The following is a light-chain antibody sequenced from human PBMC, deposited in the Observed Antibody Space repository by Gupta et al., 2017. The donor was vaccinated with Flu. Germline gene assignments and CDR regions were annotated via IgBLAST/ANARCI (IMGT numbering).Light chain of an antibody. CDR3: QQSYTLPPT. CDR1: QNIGRY. CDR2: AAS. J-gene: IGKJ4*01. V-gene: IGKV1-39*01. Sequence: DIQMTQSPSSLSASVGDRVTIACRASQNIGRYLNWYQQKPGKAPKVLVYAASTLQSGVSSRFGGSGSGTDFTLTSISLQPGDSATYFCQQSYTLPPTFGGGTKVEIK.